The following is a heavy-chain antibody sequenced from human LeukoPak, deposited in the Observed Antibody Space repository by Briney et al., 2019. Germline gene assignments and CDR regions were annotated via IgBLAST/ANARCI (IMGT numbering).Heavy chain of an antibody. CDR2: IYYSGST. CDR3: ARGDYDFWSGYPYYFDY. D-gene: IGHD3-3*01. V-gene: IGHV4-59*01. J-gene: IGHJ4*02. Sequence: SETLSLTCTVSGGSISNYYWSWIRQPPGKGLEWIGYIYYSGSTNYNPSLKSRVTISVDTSKNQFSLKLSSVTAADTAVYYCARGDYDFWSGYPYYFDYWGQGTLVTVSS. CDR1: GGSISNYY.